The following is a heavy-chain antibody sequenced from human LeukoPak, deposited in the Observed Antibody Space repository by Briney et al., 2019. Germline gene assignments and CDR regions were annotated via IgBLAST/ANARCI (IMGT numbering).Heavy chain of an antibody. J-gene: IGHJ4*02. D-gene: IGHD6-6*01. Sequence: ASVKVSCKASGYTFTTSYMHWVRQAPGQGLEWMGVTNPSGGTTTYAQRFQGRVTMTRDVSTSAVYMELSSLRSDDTAVYYCARGDSRSSDGFHYWGQGTLVTVSS. CDR2: TNPSGGTT. CDR3: ARGDSRSSDGFHY. CDR1: GYTFTTSY. V-gene: IGHV1-46*01.